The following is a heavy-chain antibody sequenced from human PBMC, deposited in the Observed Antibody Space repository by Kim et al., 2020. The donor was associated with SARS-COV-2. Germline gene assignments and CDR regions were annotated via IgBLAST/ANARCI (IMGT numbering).Heavy chain of an antibody. Sequence: GESLKISCKGSGYSFTSYWISWVRQMPGKGLEWMGRIDPSDSYTNYSPSFQGHVTISADKSISTAYLQWSSLKASDTAMYYCAIRSPIVVVPAAYDYWGQGTLVTVSS. V-gene: IGHV5-10-1*01. J-gene: IGHJ4*02. CDR3: AIRSPIVVVPAAYDY. CDR2: IDPSDSYT. CDR1: GYSFTSYW. D-gene: IGHD2-2*01.